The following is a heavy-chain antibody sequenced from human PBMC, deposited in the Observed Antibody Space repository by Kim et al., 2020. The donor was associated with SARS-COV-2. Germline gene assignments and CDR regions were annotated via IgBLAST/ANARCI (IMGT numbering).Heavy chain of an antibody. J-gene: IGHJ6*02. CDR3: ARVLAVAGNYYYYGMDV. Sequence: GGSLRLSCAASGFTFSSYAMHWVRQAPGKGLEWVAVISYDGSNKYYADSVKGRFTISRDNSKNTLYLQMNSLRAEDTAVYYCARVLAVAGNYYYYGMDVWGQGTTVTVSS. CDR2: ISYDGSNK. V-gene: IGHV3-30-3*01. D-gene: IGHD6-19*01. CDR1: GFTFSSYA.